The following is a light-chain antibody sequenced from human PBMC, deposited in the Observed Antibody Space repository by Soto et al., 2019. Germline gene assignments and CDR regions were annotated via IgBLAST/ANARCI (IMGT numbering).Light chain of an antibody. J-gene: IGKJ1*01. CDR1: QSVSSSY. Sequence: EIVLTQSPGTLSLSPGERATLSCRASQSVSSSYLAWYQQKPGQAPRLLIYGASSSATGIPDRFSGSGSETGFTLTISRLEPEDFAVYYCLQYGSTSWTFGQGTKVEIK. CDR2: GAS. CDR3: LQYGSTSWT. V-gene: IGKV3-20*01.